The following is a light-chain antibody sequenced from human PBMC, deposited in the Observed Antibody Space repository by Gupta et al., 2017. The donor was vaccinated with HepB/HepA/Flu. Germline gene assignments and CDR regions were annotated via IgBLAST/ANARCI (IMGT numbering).Light chain of an antibody. CDR3: QQYDNRPFT. J-gene: IGKJ3*01. CDR1: QDISNY. Sequence: LSGSPTNCASSVGDRVTITCQASQDISNYLNWYQQKPGKAPKLLIYDASNLETGVPSRFRGSGSGTDFTFTISSLQPEDVATYYCQQYDNRPFTFGPGTKVDIK. CDR2: DAS. V-gene: IGKV1-33*01.